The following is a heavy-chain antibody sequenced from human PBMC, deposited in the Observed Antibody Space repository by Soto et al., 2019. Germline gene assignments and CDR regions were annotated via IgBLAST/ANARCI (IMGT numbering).Heavy chain of an antibody. V-gene: IGHV1-18*01. D-gene: IGHD2-15*01. CDR3: ARDQGRYCSGGSCYPDIDY. CDR2: ISAYNGNT. J-gene: IGHJ4*02. CDR1: GYTFTSYG. Sequence: ASVKVSCKASGYTFTSYGISWVRQAPGQGLEWMGWISAYNGNTNYAQKLQGRVTMTTDTSTSTAYMELRSLRSDDTAVYYCARDQGRYCSGGSCYPDIDYWGQGTLVTVSS.